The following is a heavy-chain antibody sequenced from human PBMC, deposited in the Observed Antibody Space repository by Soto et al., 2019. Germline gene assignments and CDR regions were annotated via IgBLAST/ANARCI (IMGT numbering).Heavy chain of an antibody. Sequence: SETLSLTCTVSGGSISSSSYYWGWIRQPPGKGLEWIGSIYYSGSTYYNPSLKSRVTISVDTSKNQFSLKLSSVTAADTAVYYCARLKSTIFGVVTRGGYFDYWGQGTQVTVSS. CDR1: GGSISSSSYY. D-gene: IGHD3-3*01. CDR2: IYYSGST. J-gene: IGHJ4*02. CDR3: ARLKSTIFGVVTRGGYFDY. V-gene: IGHV4-39*01.